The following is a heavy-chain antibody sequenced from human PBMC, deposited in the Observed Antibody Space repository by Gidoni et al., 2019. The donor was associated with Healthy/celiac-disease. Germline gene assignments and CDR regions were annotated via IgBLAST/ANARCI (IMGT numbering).Heavy chain of an antibody. Sequence: QVQLVESGGRAVQPGRFLSPSCAASGFPFSSYGTHWVCQAPGKGLEWVAVISYNGSKKYYADSVKGRFTISKDNSKNTLYLQMNSLGAEDTAVYYCAKDLLRYSDWSTAFDYWGQGTLVTVSS. V-gene: IGHV3-30*18. J-gene: IGHJ4*02. CDR1: GFPFSSYG. CDR2: ISYNGSKK. D-gene: IGHD3-9*01. CDR3: AKDLLRYSDWSTAFDY.